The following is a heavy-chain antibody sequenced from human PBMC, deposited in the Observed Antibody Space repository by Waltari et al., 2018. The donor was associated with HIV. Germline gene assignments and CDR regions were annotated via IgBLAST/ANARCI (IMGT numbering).Heavy chain of an antibody. CDR1: GFTFSSYA. Sequence: EVQLLESGGGLVQPGGSLRLSCAASGFTFSSYAMSWVRQAPGKGVEGVSAISGSGRSTYYADSVKGRFTIARDNYKNTVYLKMNSLRAEDTALYYCAKDCGGDCYMDWGQGTLVTVSS. CDR2: ISGSGRST. J-gene: IGHJ4*02. CDR3: AKDCGGDCYMD. V-gene: IGHV3-23*01. D-gene: IGHD2-21*02.